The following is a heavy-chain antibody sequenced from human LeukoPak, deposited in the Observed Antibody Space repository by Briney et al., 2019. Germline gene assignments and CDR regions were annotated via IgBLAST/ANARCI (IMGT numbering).Heavy chain of an antibody. D-gene: IGHD6-19*01. CDR3: ARRSIAVEMYWFDP. V-gene: IGHV5-51*01. Sequence: KCGESLKISCKASGYSFTTYWIGWVRQMPGKGLEWMGIIFPSNSNNRYSPSFEGQVTISADKSISTAYLQWSSLKASDTAMYYCARRSIAVEMYWFDPWGQGTLVTVSS. CDR1: GYSFTTYW. J-gene: IGHJ5*02. CDR2: IFPSNSNN.